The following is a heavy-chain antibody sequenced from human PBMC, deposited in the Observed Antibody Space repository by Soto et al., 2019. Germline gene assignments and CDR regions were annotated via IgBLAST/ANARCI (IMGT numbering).Heavy chain of an antibody. D-gene: IGHD1-26*01. CDR3: AGSWYFDY. V-gene: IGHV4-59*08. J-gene: IGHJ4*02. CDR1: GGSIRSYY. CDR2: IYYSGST. Sequence: SETLSLPCTVSGGSIRSYYWSWIRQPPGKGLEWIGYIYYSGSTNYNPSLKSRVTISVDTSKNQFSLKLSSVTAADTAVYYCAGSWYFDYWGQGTLVTVSS.